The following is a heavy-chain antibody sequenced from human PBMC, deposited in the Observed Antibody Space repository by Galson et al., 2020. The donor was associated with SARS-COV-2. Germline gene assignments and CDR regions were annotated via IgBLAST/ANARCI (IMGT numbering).Heavy chain of an antibody. Sequence: SVKVPCKASGGTFSSYAISWVRQAPGQGLEWMGGIIPIFGTANYAQKFQGRVTITADESTSTAYMGLSSLRSEYTAVYYCARERCYDSLTGTPSSYYYYGMDVWGQGTTVTVSS. CDR3: ARERCYDSLTGTPSSYYYYGMDV. CDR1: GGTFSSYA. D-gene: IGHD3-9*01. J-gene: IGHJ6*02. V-gene: IGHV1-69*13. CDR2: IIPIFGTA.